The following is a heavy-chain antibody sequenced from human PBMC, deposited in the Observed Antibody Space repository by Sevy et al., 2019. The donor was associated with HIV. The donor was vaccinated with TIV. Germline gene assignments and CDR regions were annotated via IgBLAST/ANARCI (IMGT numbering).Heavy chain of an antibody. D-gene: IGHD2-8*01. CDR2: LSFGCGKI. Sequence: GGSLRLSCAASGLAFYDYSMSWIRQAPGKGLEWVAALSFGCGKINYADSVKGRFTISRDNSKNSFYLQMDNLRVEDTALYYCAREGCTRPHDYWGQGTRSPSPQ. V-gene: IGHV3-23*01. CDR1: GLAFYDYS. CDR3: AREGCTRPHDY. J-gene: IGHJ4*02.